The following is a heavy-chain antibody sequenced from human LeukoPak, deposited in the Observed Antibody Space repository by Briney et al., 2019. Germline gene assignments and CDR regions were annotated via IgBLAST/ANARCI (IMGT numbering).Heavy chain of an antibody. D-gene: IGHD3-10*01. J-gene: IGHJ4*02. CDR3: ARRYYYNLGSFPFDF. CDR1: GGPFSGYF. CDR2: IHNSGTA. V-gene: IGHV4-34*01. Sequence: SETLSLTCAVSGGPFSGYFWSWIRQSSGKVLEWIGEIHNSGTANYNPSLNSRVTISEDTSKNQFYLNLSCVTAADTAVYYCARRYYYNLGSFPFDFWGQGTLVTVSS.